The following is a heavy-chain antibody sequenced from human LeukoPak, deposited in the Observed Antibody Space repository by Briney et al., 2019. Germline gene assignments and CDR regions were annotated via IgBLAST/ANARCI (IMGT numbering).Heavy chain of an antibody. CDR2: INPNSGGT. D-gene: IGHD2-2*02. V-gene: IGHV1-2*02. CDR3: ARGGGYCSSTSCYRYYYYYMDV. Sequence: ASVKVSCKASGYTFTGYYMHWVRQAPGQGLEWMGWINPNSGGTNYAQKFQGRVTMTRDTSISTAYMELSRLRSDDTAVYYCARGGGYCSSTSCYRYYYYYMDVWGKGTTVTVSS. CDR1: GYTFTGYY. J-gene: IGHJ6*03.